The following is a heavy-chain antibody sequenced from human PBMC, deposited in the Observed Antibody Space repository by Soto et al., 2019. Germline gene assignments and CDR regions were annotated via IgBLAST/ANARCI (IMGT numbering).Heavy chain of an antibody. CDR2: MTGSGGST. J-gene: IGHJ6*02. Sequence: PGGSLRLSCAASGFTSSSSAMSWVRQAPGKGLEWVSAMTGSGGSTYYADSVKGRFTISRDNAKNSLYLDMNSLRDEDTAVYYCARDSDSESFLSDGMDVWGQGTRVTVSS. CDR1: GFTSSSSA. V-gene: IGHV3-23*01. D-gene: IGHD1-26*01. CDR3: ARDSDSESFLSDGMDV.